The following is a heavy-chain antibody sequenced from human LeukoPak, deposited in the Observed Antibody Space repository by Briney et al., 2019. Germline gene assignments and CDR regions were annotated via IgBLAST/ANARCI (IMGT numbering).Heavy chain of an antibody. D-gene: IGHD3-22*01. V-gene: IGHV3-23*01. CDR2: ISGSGGST. J-gene: IGHJ4*02. Sequence: PGGSLRLSCAASGFTFSSYAMSWVRQAPGKGLEWVSAISGSGGSTYYADSVKGRFTISRHNSKNTLYPQMNSLRAEDTAVYYCARDRWDYDSSGGPYYFDYWGQGTLVTVSS. CDR3: ARDRWDYDSSGGPYYFDY. CDR1: GFTFSSYA.